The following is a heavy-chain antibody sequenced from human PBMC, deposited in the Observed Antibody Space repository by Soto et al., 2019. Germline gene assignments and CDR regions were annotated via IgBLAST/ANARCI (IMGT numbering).Heavy chain of an antibody. Sequence: SETLSLTCTVSGGSISSRSYYWGWIRQPPGKGLEWIGSIYHSGSTFHNLSLKSRVSISVDSSNNQFSLRLSSVTAADTAVYYCARHAIAVSGIHIYYFDYWGQGSLVTVSS. CDR1: GGSISSRSYY. CDR2: IYHSGST. CDR3: ARHAIAVSGIHIYYFDY. D-gene: IGHD6-19*01. V-gene: IGHV4-39*01. J-gene: IGHJ4*02.